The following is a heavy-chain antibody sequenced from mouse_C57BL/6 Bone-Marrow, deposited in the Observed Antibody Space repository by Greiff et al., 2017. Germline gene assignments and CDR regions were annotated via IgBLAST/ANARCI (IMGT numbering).Heavy chain of an antibody. CDR1: GYTFTSYW. J-gene: IGHJ1*03. V-gene: IGHV1-55*01. CDR2: IYPGSGST. Sequence: VQLQQPGAELVKPGASVKMSCKASGYTFTSYWITWVKQRPGQGLEWIGDIYPGSGSTNYNEKFKSKATLTVDTSSSTAYMQLSSLTSADSAVYYCAGPYYNSYWYFDVWGMGTALTVSS. D-gene: IGHD2-12*01. CDR3: AGPYYNSYWYFDV.